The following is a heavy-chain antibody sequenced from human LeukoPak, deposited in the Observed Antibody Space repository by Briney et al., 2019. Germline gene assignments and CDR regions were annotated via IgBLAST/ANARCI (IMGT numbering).Heavy chain of an antibody. V-gene: IGHV4-39*01. CDR1: GGSISSSSYY. CDR2: IYYSRST. D-gene: IGHD1-7*01. Sequence: MASETLSLTCTVSGGSISSSSYYWGWIRQPPGKGLEWIGSIYYSRSTYYNPTLKTPVTISIDKSKNQFSLKLSSVTAADTAVYYCARRNWNSASFPHDYWGQGTLVNGSS. J-gene: IGHJ4*02. CDR3: ARRNWNSASFPHDY.